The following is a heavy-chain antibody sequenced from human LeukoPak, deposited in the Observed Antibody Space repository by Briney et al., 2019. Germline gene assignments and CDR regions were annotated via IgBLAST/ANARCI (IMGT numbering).Heavy chain of an antibody. J-gene: IGHJ4*02. CDR1: GFTVRSNY. Sequence: GGSLRLSCAASGFTVRSNYMTWVRQAPGKGLEWVSVIYSGGSTYYANSVKGRFTISRDNSKNTLYLQMNSLRPEDTAIYYCARDDVASVFDYWGQGTLVTASS. V-gene: IGHV3-66*02. CDR2: IYSGGST. CDR3: ARDDVASVFDY. D-gene: IGHD3-16*01.